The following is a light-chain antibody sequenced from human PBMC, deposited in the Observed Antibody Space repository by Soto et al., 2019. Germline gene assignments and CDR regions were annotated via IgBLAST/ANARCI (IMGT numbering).Light chain of an antibody. CDR1: QGISNY. J-gene: IGKJ4*01. Sequence: DIQMTQSPSSLSASVGDRVTITCRASQGISNYLAWYQQKPGKVPKLLIYAASTLQSGVPSRFSGSGSCKDFTLTISSLQPEDVANYYCQKYNSARELNFGGGTKVDI. CDR2: AAS. CDR3: QKYNSARELN. V-gene: IGKV1-27*01.